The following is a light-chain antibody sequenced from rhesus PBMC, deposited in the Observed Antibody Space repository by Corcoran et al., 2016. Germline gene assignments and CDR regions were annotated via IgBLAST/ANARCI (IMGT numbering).Light chain of an antibody. J-gene: IGKJ4*01. Sequence: EIVMTQSPATLSLSPGERATLSCRASQSVSSSLAWYQQKPGQAPNLLIFGASTRATGIPDKFSGSGSGTEFTRTISRLEPEDVGVYYWQQDYSWPRALTFGGGSKVELK. CDR3: QQDYSWPRALT. CDR2: GAS. CDR1: QSVSSS. V-gene: IGKV3-42*01.